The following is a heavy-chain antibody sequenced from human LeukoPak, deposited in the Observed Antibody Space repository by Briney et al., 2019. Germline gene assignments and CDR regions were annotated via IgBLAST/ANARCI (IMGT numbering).Heavy chain of an antibody. CDR1: GGTFSSYA. V-gene: IGHV1-69*04. CDR3: ARDLVVSCSSTSCSVAPSDF. CDR2: IIPILGIA. Sequence: SVTVSCKASGGTFSSYAITWVRQAPGQGLEWMGRIIPILGIATYAQNFQGRVTITADKSTSTAYMELSSLRSEDTAVYYCARDLVVSCSSTSCSVAPSDFWGQGTLVTVSS. J-gene: IGHJ4*02. D-gene: IGHD2-2*01.